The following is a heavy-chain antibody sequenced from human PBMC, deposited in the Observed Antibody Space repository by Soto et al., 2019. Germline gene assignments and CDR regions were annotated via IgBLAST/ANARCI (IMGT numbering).Heavy chain of an antibody. CDR3: ARAVVAMVRGVIGPNHYGMDV. Sequence: PSETLSLTCAVSGGSISSSNLWRGVREPRGKGLDWIGEIYHSGSTNYTPSLKSRVTISVDKSKNQFSLKLSSVTAADTAVYYCARAVVAMVRGVIGPNHYGMDVWGQGTTVTVYS. D-gene: IGHD3-10*01. J-gene: IGHJ6*02. CDR1: GGSISSSNL. V-gene: IGHV4-4*02. CDR2: IYHSGST.